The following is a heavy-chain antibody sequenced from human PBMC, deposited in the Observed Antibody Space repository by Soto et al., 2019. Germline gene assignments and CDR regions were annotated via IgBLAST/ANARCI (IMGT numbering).Heavy chain of an antibody. J-gene: IGHJ6*02. CDR2: INPNSGGT. Sequence: GASVKVSCKASGYTFTGYYMHWVRQAPGQGLEWMGWINPNSGGTNYAQKFQGWVTMTRDTSISTAYMELSRLRSDDTAVYYCAREGPTGYYDFWSGYGPHYYYYGRDVWGQGTTVTVSS. V-gene: IGHV1-2*04. CDR3: AREGPTGYYDFWSGYGPHYYYYGRDV. CDR1: GYTFTGYY. D-gene: IGHD3-3*01.